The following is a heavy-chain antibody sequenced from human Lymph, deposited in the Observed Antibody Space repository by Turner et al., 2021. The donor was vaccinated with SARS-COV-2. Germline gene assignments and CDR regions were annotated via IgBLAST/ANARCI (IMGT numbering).Heavy chain of an antibody. V-gene: IGHV1-2*02. J-gene: IGHJ4*02. Sequence: QVQLVQSGAEVKKPGASVQVTCKASGYPFTGYYIHWVRQAPGQGLEWMGWINPNSGGTNYAQRFQGRVTMTRDTSLSTAYMQLSRLRSDDTAVYYCARSRDLQSMVRGVDPFDYWGQGTLVTVSS. D-gene: IGHD3-10*01. CDR3: ARSRDLQSMVRGVDPFDY. CDR2: INPNSGGT. CDR1: GYPFTGYY.